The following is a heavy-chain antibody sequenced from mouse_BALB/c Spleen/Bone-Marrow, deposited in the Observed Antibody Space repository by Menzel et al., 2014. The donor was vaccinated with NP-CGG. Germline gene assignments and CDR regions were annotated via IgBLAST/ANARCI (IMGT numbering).Heavy chain of an antibody. CDR2: INPYNGGT. CDR1: GYSFTGYT. V-gene: IGHV1-26*01. D-gene: IGHD2-13*01. CDR3: TRGLEFVVDY. Sequence: EVKLVESGPELVKPGASMRISCKASGYSFTGYTMNWVEQSHGKNLEWIGLINPYNGGTSYNQKFKDKATLTVDKSSSTAYMELLSLTSEDSAVYYCTRGLEFVVDYWGQGTSVTVSS. J-gene: IGHJ4*01.